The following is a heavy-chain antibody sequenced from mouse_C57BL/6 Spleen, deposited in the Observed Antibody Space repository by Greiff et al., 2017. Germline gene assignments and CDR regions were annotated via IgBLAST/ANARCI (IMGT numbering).Heavy chain of an antibody. CDR1: GFSFNTYA. CDR3: VRPPIYDGYYDYAMDY. D-gene: IGHD2-3*01. J-gene: IGHJ4*01. V-gene: IGHV10-1*01. Sequence: EAGGGLVQPKGSLKLSCAASGFSFNTYAMNWVRQAPGKGLEWVARIRSKSNNYATYYADSVKDRFTISRDDSESMLYLQMNNLKTEDTAMYYCVRPPIYDGYYDYAMDYWGQGTSVTVSS. CDR2: IRSKSNNYAT.